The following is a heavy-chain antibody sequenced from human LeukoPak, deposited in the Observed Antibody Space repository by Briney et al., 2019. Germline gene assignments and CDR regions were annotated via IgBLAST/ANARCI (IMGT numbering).Heavy chain of an antibody. D-gene: IGHD6-13*01. CDR2: FYHRGS. Sequence: SETLSLTCTVSGYSISSEDYWGWIRQTPGKGLEWIGSFYHRGSYYNPSLKSRITILLDMSKNQFSLKLSSVTAADMAVYYCARDSSSWVYGRNWFDPWGQGTLVTVSS. V-gene: IGHV4-38-2*02. J-gene: IGHJ5*02. CDR1: GYSISSEDY. CDR3: ARDSSSWVYGRNWFDP.